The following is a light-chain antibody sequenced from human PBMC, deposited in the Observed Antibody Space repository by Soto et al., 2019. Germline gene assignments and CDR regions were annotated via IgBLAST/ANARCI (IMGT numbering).Light chain of an antibody. J-gene: IGKJ4*01. CDR3: QQYGSSPT. CDR1: QSVSSSY. V-gene: IGKV3-20*01. CDR2: GAS. Sequence: EIVLTQSPGTLSLSPGETATLSCRASQSVSSSYLAWYQQKPGQAPRLLIYGASSRATGIPDRFSGSGSGTDFTLTISRLEPEDFAVYYCQQYGSSPTFGGGTKVDIK.